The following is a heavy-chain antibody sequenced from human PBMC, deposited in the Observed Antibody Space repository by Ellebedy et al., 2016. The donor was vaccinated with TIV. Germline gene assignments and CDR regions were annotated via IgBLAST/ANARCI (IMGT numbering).Heavy chain of an antibody. Sequence: MPSETLSLTCAVCGGSFSGYYWSWIRQPPGKGLEWIGEINHSGSTNYNPSLKGRVTISVDTSKNQFSLKLSSVTAADTAVYYCARGVAARYFGSREKTQRNGLDVWGQGTTVTVSS. V-gene: IGHV4-34*01. CDR3: ARGVAARYFGSREKTQRNGLDV. D-gene: IGHD3-9*01. CDR2: INHSGST. CDR1: GGSFSGYY. J-gene: IGHJ6*02.